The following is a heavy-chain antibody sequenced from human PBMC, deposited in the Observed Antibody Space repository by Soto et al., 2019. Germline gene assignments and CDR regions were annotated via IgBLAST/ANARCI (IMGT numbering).Heavy chain of an antibody. CDR3: ARRYSSSWYWFDP. CDR1: GGTFSSYA. V-gene: IGHV1-69*06. J-gene: IGHJ5*02. Sequence: QVQLVQSGAEVKKPGSSVKVSCKASGGTFSSYAISWVRQAPGQGLEWMGGIIPIFGTANYAQKFQGRVTITADKATSTAYIELSCLRSEDTDVYYCARRYSSSWYWFDPWGQGTLVTVSS. CDR2: IIPIFGTA. D-gene: IGHD6-13*01.